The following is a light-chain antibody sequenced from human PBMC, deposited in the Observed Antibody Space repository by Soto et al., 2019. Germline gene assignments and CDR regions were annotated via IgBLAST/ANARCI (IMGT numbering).Light chain of an antibody. CDR2: GAS. CDR1: QSVSSSY. CDR3: QLYGNSLT. J-gene: IGKJ5*01. V-gene: IGKV3-20*01. Sequence: EIVLTQSPGTLSLSPGERATLSCRASQSVSSSYLAWYQQKVGQAPRLLIYGASSRATGIPDRFSGSGSGTDFTLTITRLEPEDFAVYYCQLYGNSLTFGQGTRLEIK.